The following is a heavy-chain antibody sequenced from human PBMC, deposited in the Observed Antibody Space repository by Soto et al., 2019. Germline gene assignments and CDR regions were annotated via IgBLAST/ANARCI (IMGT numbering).Heavy chain of an antibody. CDR1: GGSISSYY. V-gene: IGHV4-59*01. CDR2: IYYSGST. J-gene: IGHJ3*02. CDR3: ARDRFDYMWGSYRYSFGAFDI. Sequence: QVQLQESGPGLVKPSETLSLTCTVSGGSISSYYWSWIRQPPGKGLEWIGYIYYSGSTNYNPSLKSRVTISVDTTKTQFSLKSSSVTAADTAVYSCARDRFDYMWGSYRYSFGAFDIWGQGTMVTVSS. D-gene: IGHD3-16*02.